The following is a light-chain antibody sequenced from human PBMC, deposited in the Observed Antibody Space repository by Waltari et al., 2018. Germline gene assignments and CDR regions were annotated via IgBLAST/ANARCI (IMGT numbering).Light chain of an antibody. J-gene: IGKJ2*01. CDR2: AAS. CDR1: QSISTY. Sequence: TITCRASQSISTYLNWYQQKLGKAPTLLIFAASTLQVGVPSRFSGSGSGTEFTLTISNLQPEDFATYFCQQSYSSPPTFGQGTKLEI. CDR3: QQSYSSPPT. V-gene: IGKV1-39*01.